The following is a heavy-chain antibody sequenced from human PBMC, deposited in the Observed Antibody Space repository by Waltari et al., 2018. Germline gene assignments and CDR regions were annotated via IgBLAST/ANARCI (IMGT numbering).Heavy chain of an antibody. Sequence: QVQLVESGGGVVQPGRSLRLSCAASGFTFRNYGIHWVRQAPGKGLEWVALISYDGSNKYYADSVKGRVTISRDNSKNTLYLQMNSLRVDDTAVYYCASNILAVADVWGQGTLVTVSS. CDR3: ASNILAVADV. V-gene: IGHV3-30*03. J-gene: IGHJ4*02. CDR2: ISYDGSNK. D-gene: IGHD6-19*01. CDR1: GFTFRNYG.